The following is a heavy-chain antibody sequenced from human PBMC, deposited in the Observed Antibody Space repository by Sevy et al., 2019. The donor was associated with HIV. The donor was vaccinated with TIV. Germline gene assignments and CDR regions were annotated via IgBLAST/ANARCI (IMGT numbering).Heavy chain of an antibody. J-gene: IGHJ3*02. CDR3: ARLSVYYYDSSGYYTTGHAFDI. CDR2: IYSGDST. CDR1: GFSVSNSY. Sequence: GGSLRLSCAASGFSVSNSYMSWVRQAPGKGLQWVSVIYSGDSTYYTDCVKGRFTISRDNSKNTLYLQMNSLTAEDTAVYYCARLSVYYYDSSGYYTTGHAFDIWGQGTMVTVSS. D-gene: IGHD3-22*01. V-gene: IGHV3-53*01.